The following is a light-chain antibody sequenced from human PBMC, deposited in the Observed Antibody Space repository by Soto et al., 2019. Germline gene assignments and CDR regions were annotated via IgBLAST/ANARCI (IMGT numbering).Light chain of an antibody. CDR2: DAS. V-gene: IGKV1-5*01. CDR1: QSISSW. Sequence: DIQMTQSPSTLSGSVGDRVTITCRASQSISSWLAWYQQKPGKAPKLLIYDASTLESGVPSRFSGSGSGTEFTLTISSLQPDDFATYYCQQYNSYQWTFGQGTKVEIK. J-gene: IGKJ1*01. CDR3: QQYNSYQWT.